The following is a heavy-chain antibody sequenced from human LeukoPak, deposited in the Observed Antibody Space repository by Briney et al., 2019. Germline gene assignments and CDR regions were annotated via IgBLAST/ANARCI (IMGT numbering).Heavy chain of an antibody. CDR2: IRYDGSNK. V-gene: IGHV3-30*02. CDR1: GFTFSSYG. Sequence: PGGSLRLSCAASGFTFSSYGMHWVRQAPGKGLEWVAFIRYDGSNKYYADSVKGRFTFSRDNSKNTLYLQMNSLRAEDTAVYYCAKDQEIFGVVIIAPFDYWGQGTLVTVSS. CDR3: AKDQEIFGVVIIAPFDY. J-gene: IGHJ4*02. D-gene: IGHD3-3*01.